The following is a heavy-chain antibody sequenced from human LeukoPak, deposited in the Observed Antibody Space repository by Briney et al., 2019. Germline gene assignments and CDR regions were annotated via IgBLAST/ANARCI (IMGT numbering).Heavy chain of an antibody. J-gene: IGHJ5*02. Sequence: GGSLRLSCAASGFTFSSYSMNWVRQAPGKGLEWVSSISSSSSYIYYADSVKGRFTISRDNAKNSLYLQMNGLRAEDTAVYYCARASLRSSGGNNCFAPWAKEPLVPVPP. CDR2: ISSSSSYI. V-gene: IGHV3-21*01. CDR1: GFTFSSYS. CDR3: ARASLRSSGGNNCFAP. D-gene: IGHD6-19*01.